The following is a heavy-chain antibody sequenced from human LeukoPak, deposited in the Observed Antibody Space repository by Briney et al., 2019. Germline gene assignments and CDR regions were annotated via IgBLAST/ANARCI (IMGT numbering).Heavy chain of an antibody. CDR3: AREATVASDAFDI. J-gene: IGHJ3*02. CDR1: GGSISSGSYY. Sequence: SETLSLTCIVSGGSISSGSYYWSWIRQPAGKGLEWIGRIYTSGSTNYNPSLTSRATITVDTFKNQFSLKLSSVTAAGTALYFWAREATVASDAFDIWGQGTMVTVSS. CDR2: IYTSGST. V-gene: IGHV4-61*02. D-gene: IGHD4-23*01.